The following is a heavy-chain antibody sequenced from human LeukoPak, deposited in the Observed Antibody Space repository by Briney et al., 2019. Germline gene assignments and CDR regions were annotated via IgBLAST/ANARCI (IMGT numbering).Heavy chain of an antibody. CDR2: INRSGSYI. CDR1: GFTFSTYS. J-gene: IGHJ4*02. D-gene: IGHD1-26*01. V-gene: IGHV3-21*01. Sequence: PGGSLRLSCAASGFTFSTYSMNWVRQAPGKGLEWVSSINRSGSYIFYADSVKGRFTISRDNSKNTLYLQMNSLRAEDTAVYYCASRSGSYYFFDYWGQGTLVTVSS. CDR3: ASRSGSYYFFDY.